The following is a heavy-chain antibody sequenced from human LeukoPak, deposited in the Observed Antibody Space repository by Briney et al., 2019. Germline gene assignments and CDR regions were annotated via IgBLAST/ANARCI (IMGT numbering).Heavy chain of an antibody. Sequence: TGGSLRLSCAASGVTFSRYSMNWGRQAPGRGLEWVSSISSSSSYIYYAHSVKGRFTISRDNAKISLYLQMNSLRAEDTAVYYCASRLRWDAFDIWGQGTMVTVSS. CDR3: ASRLRWDAFDI. CDR2: ISSSSSYI. V-gene: IGHV3-21*01. J-gene: IGHJ3*02. D-gene: IGHD2-21*01. CDR1: GVTFSRYS.